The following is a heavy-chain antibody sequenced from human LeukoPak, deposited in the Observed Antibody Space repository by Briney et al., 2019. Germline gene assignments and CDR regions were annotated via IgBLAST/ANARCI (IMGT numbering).Heavy chain of an antibody. D-gene: IGHD3-22*01. J-gene: IGHJ3*02. Sequence: SETLSLTCTVSGGSISSGDYYWSWIRQPPGKGLEWIVYIYYSGSTYYNPSLKSRVTISVDTSKNQFSLKLSSVTAADPAVYYCARDYYYDSSGYRNDAFDIWGQGTMVTVSS. V-gene: IGHV4-30-4*08. CDR3: ARDYYYDSSGYRNDAFDI. CDR1: GGSISSGDYY. CDR2: IYYSGST.